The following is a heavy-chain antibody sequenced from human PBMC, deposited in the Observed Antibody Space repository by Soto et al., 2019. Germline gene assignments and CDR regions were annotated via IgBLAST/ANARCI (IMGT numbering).Heavy chain of an antibody. CDR3: AKDGRGSGSHYNSFGY. V-gene: IGHV3-53*01. J-gene: IGHJ4*02. CDR2: IYSTGTT. CDR1: GFTVGNNY. Sequence: ESGGGLIQPGGSLKLSCAASGFTVGNNYMSWVRQAPGKGLEWVSLIYSTGTTKYADSVKGRFTVSRDNAKNTLYLKMNCLRAEDTSVYYCAKDGRGSGSHYNSFGYWGQGTLVSGSS. D-gene: IGHD3-10*01.